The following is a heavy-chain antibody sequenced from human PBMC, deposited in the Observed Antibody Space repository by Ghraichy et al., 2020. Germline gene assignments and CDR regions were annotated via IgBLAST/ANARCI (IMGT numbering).Heavy chain of an antibody. J-gene: IGHJ4*02. CDR3: AKGRWGGGYYYHVY. CDR2: ISGSGGST. Sequence: GGSLRLSCAASGFTFSSYAMSWVRQAPGKGLEWVSAISGSGGSTYYADSVKGRSTISRDNSKNTLYVQMNSLRAEDTAVYYCAKGRWGGGYYYHVYLGQGSLVTFSS. D-gene: IGHD2-21*01. CDR1: GFTFSSYA. V-gene: IGHV3-23*01.